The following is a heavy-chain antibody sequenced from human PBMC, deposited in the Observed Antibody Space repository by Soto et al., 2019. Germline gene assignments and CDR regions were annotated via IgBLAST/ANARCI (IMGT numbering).Heavy chain of an antibody. CDR1: GGTFNSYA. J-gene: IGHJ4*02. Sequence: SVKVSCKASGGTFNSYAISWVRQVPGQGLEWMGGIIPIFGSANYAQNFQDRVTITADESTSTAYLEMSSLRSEDTAVYYCAREGYASGWYLHQWGPGPMVTVYS. V-gene: IGHV1-69*13. CDR2: IIPIFGSA. CDR3: AREGYASGWYLHQ. D-gene: IGHD6-19*01.